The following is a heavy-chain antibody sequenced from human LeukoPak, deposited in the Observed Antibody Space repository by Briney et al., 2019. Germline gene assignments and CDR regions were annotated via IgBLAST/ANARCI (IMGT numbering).Heavy chain of an antibody. CDR1: GFTFSSYA. D-gene: IGHD3-9*01. V-gene: IGHV3-23*01. CDR2: ISGSGGST. CDR3: AKETYDILTGYYHFDY. J-gene: IGHJ4*02. Sequence: PGGSLRLSCAASGFTFSSYAMSWVRQAPGKGLEWVSAISGSGGSTYYADSVKGRFTISRDNSKNTLYLQMNSLRAEDTAVYYCAKETYDILTGYYHFDYWGRGTLVTVSS.